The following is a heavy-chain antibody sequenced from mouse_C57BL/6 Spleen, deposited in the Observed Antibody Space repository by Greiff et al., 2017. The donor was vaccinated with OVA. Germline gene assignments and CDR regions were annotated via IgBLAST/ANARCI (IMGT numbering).Heavy chain of an antibody. CDR3: ARSVYDGYYSAMDY. Sequence: QVQLQQPGAELVKPGASVKLSCKASGYTFTSYWMHWVKQRPGQGLEWIGMIHPNSGSTNYNEKFKSNATLTVDKSSSTAYMQLSSLTSEDSAVYYCARSVYDGYYSAMDYWGQGTSVTVSS. V-gene: IGHV1-64*01. D-gene: IGHD2-3*01. CDR1: GYTFTSYW. J-gene: IGHJ4*01. CDR2: IHPNSGST.